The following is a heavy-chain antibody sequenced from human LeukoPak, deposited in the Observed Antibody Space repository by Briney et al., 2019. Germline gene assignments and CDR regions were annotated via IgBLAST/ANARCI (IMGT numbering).Heavy chain of an antibody. CDR2: ISSNGGST. V-gene: IGHV3-64*01. Sequence: GGSLRLSYAASGFTFSSYAMHWVRQAPGKGLEYVSAISSNGGSTYYANSVKGRFTISRDNSKNTLYLQMGSLRAEDMAVYYCARENSRGRFDYWGQGTLVTVSS. CDR3: ARENSRGRFDY. CDR1: GFTFSSYA. J-gene: IGHJ4*02. D-gene: IGHD6-25*01.